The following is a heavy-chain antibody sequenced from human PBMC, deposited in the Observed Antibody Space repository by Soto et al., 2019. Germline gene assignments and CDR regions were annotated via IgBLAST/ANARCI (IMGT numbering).Heavy chain of an antibody. CDR1: GGSISSGGYY. CDR3: ARGYCSGGSCHHFDY. V-gene: IGHV4-31*03. Sequence: PSETLSLTCTVSGGSISSGGYYWSWIRQHPGKGLEWIGYIYYSGSTYYNPSLKSRVTISVDTSKNQFSLKLSSVTAADTAVYYCARGYCSGGSCHHFDYWGQGTLVTVSS. J-gene: IGHJ4*02. D-gene: IGHD2-15*01. CDR2: IYYSGST.